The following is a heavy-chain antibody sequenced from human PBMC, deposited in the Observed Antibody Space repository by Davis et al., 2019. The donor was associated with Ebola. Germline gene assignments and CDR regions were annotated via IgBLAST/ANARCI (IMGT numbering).Heavy chain of an antibody. CDR2: ISGSGGST. J-gene: IGHJ6*02. CDR1: GFTFSNAW. Sequence: GESLKISCAASGFTFSNAWMSWVRQAPGKGLEWVSAISGSGGSTYYADSVKGRFTISRDNSKNTLYLQMNSLRAEDTAVYYCARDPRLVATISAVSIDGMDVWGQGTTVTVSS. V-gene: IGHV3-23*01. D-gene: IGHD5-24*01. CDR3: ARDPRLVATISAVSIDGMDV.